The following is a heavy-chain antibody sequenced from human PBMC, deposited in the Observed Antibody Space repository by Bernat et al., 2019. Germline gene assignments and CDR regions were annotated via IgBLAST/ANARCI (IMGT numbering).Heavy chain of an antibody. V-gene: IGHV3-21*01. CDR2: ISSSSSYI. Sequence: EVQLVESGGGLVKPGGSLRLSYAASGFTFSSYSMNWVRQAPGKGLEWVSSISSSSSYIYYADSVKGRFTISRDNAKNSLYLQMNSLRAEDTAVYYCARHDSSSDAFDIWGQGTMVTVSS. J-gene: IGHJ3*02. CDR1: GFTFSSYS. D-gene: IGHD6-6*01. CDR3: ARHDSSSDAFDI.